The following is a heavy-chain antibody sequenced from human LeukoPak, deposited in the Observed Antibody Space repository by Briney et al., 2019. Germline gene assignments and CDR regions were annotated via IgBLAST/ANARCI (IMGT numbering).Heavy chain of an antibody. CDR1: GYSFTSYW. CDR3: ARVLDYGDYEGGFDY. Sequence: GESLKISCKGSGYSFTSYWIGWVRQMPGKGLEWMGIIYPGDSDTRYSPSFQGQVTISADKSISTAYLQWSSLKASDTAMYYCARVLDYGDYEGGFDYWGQGTLVTVSS. V-gene: IGHV5-51*01. D-gene: IGHD4-17*01. J-gene: IGHJ4*02. CDR2: IYPGDSDT.